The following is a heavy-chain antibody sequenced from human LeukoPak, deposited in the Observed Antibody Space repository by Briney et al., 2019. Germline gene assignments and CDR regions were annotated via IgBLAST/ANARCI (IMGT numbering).Heavy chain of an antibody. CDR3: ARVVDSSGPPDAFDI. Sequence: PGASVKVSCKASGGTFSSYAISWVRQAPGQGLEWMGGIIPIFGTANYAQKFQGRVTITADESTSTAYMELSSLRSEDTAVYYCARVVDSSGPPDAFDIWDQGTMVTVSS. D-gene: IGHD3-22*01. J-gene: IGHJ3*02. V-gene: IGHV1-69*13. CDR2: IIPIFGTA. CDR1: GGTFSSYA.